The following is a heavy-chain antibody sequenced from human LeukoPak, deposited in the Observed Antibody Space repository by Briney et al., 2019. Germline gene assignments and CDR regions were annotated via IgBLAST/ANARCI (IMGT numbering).Heavy chain of an antibody. CDR3: ARDQTWATDY. CDR1: GYSISSGHY. CDR2: MYHNGST. D-gene: IGHD7-27*01. Sequence: SETLSLTHTVSGYSISSGHYWGWIRPPPGKGLEWIGSMYHNGSTYYNPSLKSRVTISVDTSKNQFSMKLSSGTAADTAVYYCARDQTWATDYWGQGTLVTVSS. V-gene: IGHV4-38-2*02. J-gene: IGHJ4*02.